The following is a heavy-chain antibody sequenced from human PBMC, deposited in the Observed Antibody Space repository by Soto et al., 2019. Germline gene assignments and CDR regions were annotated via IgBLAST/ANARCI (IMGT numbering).Heavy chain of an antibody. CDR2: IWYDGSNK. D-gene: IGHD6-19*01. V-gene: IGHV3-33*01. J-gene: IGHJ4*02. CDR1: GFTFSSYG. CDR3: ARDRYSSGWYDLDY. Sequence: QVQLVESGGGVVQPGRSLRLSCAASGFTFSSYGMHWVRQAPGTGLEWVAVIWYDGSNKYYADSVKGRFTISRDNSKNTLYLQMTCLRAEDTAVYYCARDRYSSGWYDLDYWGQGTLVTVSS.